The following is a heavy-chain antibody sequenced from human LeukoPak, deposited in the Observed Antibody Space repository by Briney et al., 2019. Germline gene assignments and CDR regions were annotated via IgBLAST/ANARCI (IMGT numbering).Heavy chain of an antibody. D-gene: IGHD2-15*01. Sequence: GGSLRLSCAASGFTFSNAWMSWVRQAPGKGLEWVGRIKRKTDGGTAEYAAPVKGRFTISRDDSRDTLYLQTNSLETEDTGVYFCTTGSCSGGSCSSVFYWGQGTLVTVSS. CDR1: GFTFSNAW. V-gene: IGHV3-15*01. J-gene: IGHJ4*02. CDR2: IKRKTDGGTA. CDR3: TTGSCSGGSCSSVFY.